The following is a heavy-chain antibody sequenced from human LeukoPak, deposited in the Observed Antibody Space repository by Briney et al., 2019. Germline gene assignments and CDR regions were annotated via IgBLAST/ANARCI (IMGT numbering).Heavy chain of an antibody. J-gene: IGHJ4*02. CDR1: GGSFSGYY. CDR2: INHSGST. D-gene: IGHD6-13*01. V-gene: IGHV4-34*01. Sequence: SETLSLTCAVYGGSFSGYYWSWIRQPPGKGLEWMGEINHSGSTNYNPSLKSRVTISVDTSKNQFSLKLSSVTAADTAVYYCASLTSVGIAAAGTDFDYWGQGTLVTVSS. CDR3: ASLTSVGIAAAGTDFDY.